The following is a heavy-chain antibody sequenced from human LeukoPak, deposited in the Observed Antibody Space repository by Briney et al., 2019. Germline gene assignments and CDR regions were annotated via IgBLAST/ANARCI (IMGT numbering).Heavy chain of an antibody. V-gene: IGHV4-34*01. J-gene: IGHJ4*02. CDR3: ARLLYSSSCYFDS. CDR1: GGSFSGYY. CDR2: INHSGST. Sequence: KSSETLSVTCAVYGGSFSGYYWSWIRQPPGKGLEWIGEINHSGSTNYNPSLKSRVTISVDTSKNQFSLKLSSVTAADTAVYYCARLLYSSSCYFDSWGQGTLVTVSS. D-gene: IGHD6-13*01.